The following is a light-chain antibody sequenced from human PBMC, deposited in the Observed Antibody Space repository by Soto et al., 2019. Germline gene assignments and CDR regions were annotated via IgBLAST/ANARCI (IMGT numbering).Light chain of an antibody. Sequence: NFMLTQPHSVSESPGKTVTISCTRSSGSIASNYVQWYQQRPGSAHTTVIYEDNQRPSGVPDRFSGSIDSSSNSASLTISGLKTEDEADYYCQSYDSSNFVVFGGGTKLTVL. CDR1: SGSIASNY. CDR3: QSYDSSNFVV. V-gene: IGLV6-57*04. CDR2: EDN. J-gene: IGLJ2*01.